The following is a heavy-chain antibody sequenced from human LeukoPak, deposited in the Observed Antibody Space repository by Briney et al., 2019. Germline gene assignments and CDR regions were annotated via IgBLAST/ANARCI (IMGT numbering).Heavy chain of an antibody. J-gene: IGHJ5*02. V-gene: IGHV1-2*02. Sequence: ASVKVSRKASGYTFTGYYIHWVRQAPGQGLEWMGWINPSGGGTNYAQKFQGRVTMTRDTSLSTAYMELSWLRSDDTAVYYCARDYCSTISCYTESWFDPWGQGTLVTVSS. D-gene: IGHD2-2*02. CDR2: INPSGGGT. CDR1: GYTFTGYY. CDR3: ARDYCSTISCYTESWFDP.